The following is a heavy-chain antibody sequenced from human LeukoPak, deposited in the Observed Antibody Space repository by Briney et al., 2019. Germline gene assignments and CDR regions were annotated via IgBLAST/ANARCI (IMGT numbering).Heavy chain of an antibody. Sequence: GGSLRLSCAASGFTFSSYGIHWVRQAPGKGLEWVAIISYDGSTKYYADSVKGRFTISRDNSKNTLYLQMNSLRPEDTAVYYCARDPCGTCFLRTPDYWGQGTLVTVSS. CDR1: GFTFSSYG. D-gene: IGHD2-15*01. CDR3: ARDPCGTCFLRTPDY. CDR2: ISYDGSTK. V-gene: IGHV3-30*03. J-gene: IGHJ4*02.